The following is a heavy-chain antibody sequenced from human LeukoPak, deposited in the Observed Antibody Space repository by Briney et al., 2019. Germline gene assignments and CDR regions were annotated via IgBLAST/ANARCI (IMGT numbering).Heavy chain of an antibody. V-gene: IGHV3-23*01. CDR2: ISGSGTST. D-gene: IGHD6-19*01. CDR3: AREYGEQWPPGY. Sequence: PGGSLRLSCAASGFTYSSYAMSWVRQAPGKGLEWVSGISGSGTSTYYADSVKGRFTISRDNSKNTLYLQMNSLRAEDTAVYYCAREYGEQWPPGYWGQGTLVTVSS. J-gene: IGHJ4*02. CDR1: GFTYSSYA.